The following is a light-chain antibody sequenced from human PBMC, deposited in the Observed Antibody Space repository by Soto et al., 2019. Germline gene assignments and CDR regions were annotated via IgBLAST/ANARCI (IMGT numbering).Light chain of an antibody. CDR1: KLGDKY. CDR3: QAWDSSTVV. V-gene: IGLV3-1*01. Sequence: SYELNQPPSVSVSPGQTASITCSGDKLGDKYACWYQQKPGQSPVMVIYQDSKRTSGIPERFSGSNSGNTATLTISGTQAMDYADYYCQAWDSSTVVFCGGTKLTVL. J-gene: IGLJ2*01. CDR2: QDS.